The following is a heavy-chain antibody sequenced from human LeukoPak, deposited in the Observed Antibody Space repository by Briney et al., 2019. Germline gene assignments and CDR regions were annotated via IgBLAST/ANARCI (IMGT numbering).Heavy chain of an antibody. CDR3: ARSVSLFRYRELSFYFDY. Sequence: ASVKVSCKASGYAFTGHGISWVRQAPGQGLEWMGWISAYNGNTHYSKQLQGRVTLTTDTSTNTACMELRSLRSDDTAVYYCARSVSLFRYRELSFYFDYWGQGTLVTVSS. V-gene: IGHV1-18*01. J-gene: IGHJ4*02. D-gene: IGHD3-16*02. CDR2: ISAYNGNT. CDR1: GYAFTGHG.